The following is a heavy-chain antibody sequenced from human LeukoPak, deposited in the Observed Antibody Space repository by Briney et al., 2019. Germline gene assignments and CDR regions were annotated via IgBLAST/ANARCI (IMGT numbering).Heavy chain of an antibody. CDR3: AREYGSGLGGFDY. D-gene: IGHD3-10*01. CDR2: IRYDGRSK. Sequence: PGGSLRLSCAASGFTFSSYGMHWVRQAPGKGLEWVAFIRYDGRSKYYADSVKGRFTISRDSSKNTLYLQMNSLRPEDTAVYYCAREYGSGLGGFDYWGQGTLVTVSS. J-gene: IGHJ4*02. CDR1: GFTFSSYG. V-gene: IGHV3-30*02.